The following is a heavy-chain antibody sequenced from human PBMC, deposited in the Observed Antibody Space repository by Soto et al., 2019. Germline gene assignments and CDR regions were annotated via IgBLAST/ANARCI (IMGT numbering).Heavy chain of an antibody. Sequence: QVQLQESGPGLVKPSQTLSLTCTVSGGSISSGGYYWSWIRQHPGKGLEWIGYIYYSGSTYYNPSLKSRVTISVDTSKNQFSLKLSSVTAADTAVYYCASQRSRIAAAGDWYFDLWGRGTLVTVSS. CDR2: IYYSGST. D-gene: IGHD6-13*01. V-gene: IGHV4-31*03. CDR1: GGSISSGGYY. J-gene: IGHJ2*01. CDR3: ASQRSRIAAAGDWYFDL.